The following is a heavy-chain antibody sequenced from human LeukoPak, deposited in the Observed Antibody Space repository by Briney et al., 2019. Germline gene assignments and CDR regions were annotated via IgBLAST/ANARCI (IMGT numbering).Heavy chain of an antibody. J-gene: IGHJ4*02. V-gene: IGHV3-23*01. D-gene: IGHD3-16*02. CDR1: GFTFSNYA. CDR2: ISGSGSNT. CDR3: AKGRYDYVWGSYRL. Sequence: GGSLRLSCAASGFTFSNYAMSWVRQAPGKGLEWVSAISGSGSNTYYADSVKGRFTISRDNSKNTLYLQMNSQRAEDTAVYYCAKGRYDYVWGSYRLGGQGTLVTVSS.